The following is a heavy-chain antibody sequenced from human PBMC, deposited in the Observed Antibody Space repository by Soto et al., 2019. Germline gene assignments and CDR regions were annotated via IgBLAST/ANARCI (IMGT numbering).Heavy chain of an antibody. Sequence: GGSLRLSCAASAFSFRNYWMHWVRQAPGKGPEWVSHINSDGSNTGYADSVKGRFTISRDNAKNTLYLQMNSLRADDTAVYYCARGEYYYDTSGYYYNFDYWGKGTVVTVSS. CDR3: ARGEYYYDTSGYYYNFDY. CDR2: INSDGSNT. D-gene: IGHD3-22*01. V-gene: IGHV3-74*01. J-gene: IGHJ4*02. CDR1: AFSFRNYW.